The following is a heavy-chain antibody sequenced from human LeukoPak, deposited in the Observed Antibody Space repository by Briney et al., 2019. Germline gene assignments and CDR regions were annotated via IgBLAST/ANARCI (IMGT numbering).Heavy chain of an antibody. CDR2: ISYDGSNK. V-gene: IGHV3-30*04. CDR3: AKGVDYDILTGYDY. CDR1: GFTFSSYA. D-gene: IGHD3-9*01. J-gene: IGHJ4*02. Sequence: GGSLRLSCAASGFTFSSYAMHWVRQAPGKGLEWVAVISYDGSNKYYADSVKGRFTISRDNSKNTLYLQMNSLRAEDTAVYYCAKGVDYDILTGYDYWGQGTLVTVSS.